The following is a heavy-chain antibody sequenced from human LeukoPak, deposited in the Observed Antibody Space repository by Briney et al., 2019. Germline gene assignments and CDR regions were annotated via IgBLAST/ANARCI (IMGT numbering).Heavy chain of an antibody. Sequence: SGPTLANPTQPLTLTCTFSGFSLRTSGVGVGWIRQPPGKALEWLALIYWDDDKRYSPSLKSRLTITKDTSKNQVVLTMTNMDPVDTATYYCAHNGGGSYYGWFDPWGQGTLVTVSS. J-gene: IGHJ5*02. CDR3: AHNGGGSYYGWFDP. CDR1: GFSLRTSGVG. D-gene: IGHD1-26*01. CDR2: IYWDDDK. V-gene: IGHV2-5*02.